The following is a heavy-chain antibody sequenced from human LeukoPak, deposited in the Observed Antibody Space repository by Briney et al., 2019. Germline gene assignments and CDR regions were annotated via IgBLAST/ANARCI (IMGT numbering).Heavy chain of an antibody. CDR1: GGSISSYY. CDR2: IYYSGST. V-gene: IGHV4-59*01. CDR3: ASGLAMPWRFDP. Sequence: SETLSLTCTVSGGSISSYYWSWIRQPPGKGLEWIGYIYYSGSTNYNPSLKSRVTISVDTSKNQFSLKLSSVTAADTAVYYCASGLAMPWRFDPWGQGTLVTVSS. J-gene: IGHJ5*02. D-gene: IGHD3-16*01.